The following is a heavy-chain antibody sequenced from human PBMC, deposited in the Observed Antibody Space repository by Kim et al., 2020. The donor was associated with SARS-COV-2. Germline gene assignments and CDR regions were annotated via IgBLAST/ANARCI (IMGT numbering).Heavy chain of an antibody. CDR3: AKDVWDYSGMDV. D-gene: IGHD1-26*01. CDR1: GFSFSCCA. J-gene: IGHJ6*02. CDR2: ISHDGTSP. Sequence: GGSLRLSCVASGFSFSCCAMTWVRQVPGKGPEWVSSISHDGTSPHYANSVRGRFTISRDDSKNTLYLQLNSLRGDDTALYYCAKDVWDYSGMDVWGQGTTVTVSS. V-gene: IGHV3-23*01.